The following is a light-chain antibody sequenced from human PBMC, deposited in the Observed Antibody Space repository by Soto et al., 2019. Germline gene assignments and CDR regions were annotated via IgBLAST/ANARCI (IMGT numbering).Light chain of an antibody. CDR3: QQRTHGPVT. V-gene: IGKV3-11*01. Sequence: EIVLTQSPATLSLSPGERATLSCRASQSVSSYLVWYQQKPGQAPRVLISDASNRATGIPARFSGSGSGTDFTLTISSLEPEDFAVYYCQQRTHGPVTFGGGTKVDIK. CDR2: DAS. J-gene: IGKJ4*01. CDR1: QSVSSY.